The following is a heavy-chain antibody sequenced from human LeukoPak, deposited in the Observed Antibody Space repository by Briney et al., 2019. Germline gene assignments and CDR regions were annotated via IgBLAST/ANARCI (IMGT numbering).Heavy chain of an antibody. CDR2: TYSSDST. V-gene: IGHV3-53*01. Sequence: PGGSLRLSCAASGFTVSSNYMSWVRQAPGKGLEWVSVTYSSDSTYYADSVKGRFTISRDNSKNTLYLQMNSLRAEDTAVYYCARGNWNYPFDYWGQGTLVTVSS. CDR1: GFTVSSNY. D-gene: IGHD1-7*01. CDR3: ARGNWNYPFDY. J-gene: IGHJ4*02.